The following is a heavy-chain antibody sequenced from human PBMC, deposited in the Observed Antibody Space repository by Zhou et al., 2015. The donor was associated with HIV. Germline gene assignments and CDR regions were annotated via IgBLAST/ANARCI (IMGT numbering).Heavy chain of an antibody. Sequence: QVQLVQSGAEVKKPGSSVKVSCKASGGTFSSYAISWVRQAPGQGLEWMGGIIPIFGTANYAQKFQGRVTITADESTSTAYMELSSLRSEDTAVYYCARESKWHPTRYYYYGMDVWGQGTTVTVSS. V-gene: IGHV1-69*12. CDR1: GGTFSSYA. D-gene: IGHD5-12*01. CDR2: IIPIFGTA. J-gene: IGHJ6*02. CDR3: ARESKWHPTRYYYYGMDV.